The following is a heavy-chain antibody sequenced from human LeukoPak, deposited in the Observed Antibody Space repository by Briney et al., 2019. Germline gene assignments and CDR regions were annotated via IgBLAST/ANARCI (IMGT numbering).Heavy chain of an antibody. CDR2: ILTSGST. CDR1: GGSISSSSYY. CDR3: AREFSYGSNGRGFDY. V-gene: IGHV4-61*02. Sequence: SETLSLTCTVSGGSISSSSYYWSWIRQPAGKGLEWIGRILTSGSTNYNPSLQSRVTMSVDTSKNQFSLKLNSMTAADTAVYYRAREFSYGSNGRGFDYWGQGTLVTVSS. D-gene: IGHD4-23*01. J-gene: IGHJ4*02.